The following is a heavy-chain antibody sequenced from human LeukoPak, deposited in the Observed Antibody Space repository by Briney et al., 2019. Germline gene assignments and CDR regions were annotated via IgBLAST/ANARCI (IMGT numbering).Heavy chain of an antibody. J-gene: IGHJ6*02. Sequence: GGSLRLSCAASGFTFSSFGMHWVRQAPGKGLEWVAVITYEGSNKYYTDSVKGRFIISRDNSKNTPYLQMNNLRGEDTAVYYCAKDSASRVDVWGQGTTVTVSS. D-gene: IGHD3-10*01. CDR1: GFTFSSFG. CDR3: AKDSASRVDV. CDR2: ITYEGSNK. V-gene: IGHV3-30*19.